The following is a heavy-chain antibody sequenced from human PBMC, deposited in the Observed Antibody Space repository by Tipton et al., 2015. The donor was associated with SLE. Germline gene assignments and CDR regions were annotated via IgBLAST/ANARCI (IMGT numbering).Heavy chain of an antibody. CDR3: ARNLLPDYYGMDV. V-gene: IGHV3-33*01. Sequence: SLRLSCAASGFTFSTYGMHWVRQAPGKGLEWVAVIWYDGSNKNYADSVKGRFTISRDNSKNTLYLQMSSLRAEDTAVYYCARNLLPDYYGMDVWGQGTTVTVSS. D-gene: IGHD2-15*01. CDR1: GFTFSTYG. J-gene: IGHJ6*02. CDR2: IWYDGSNK.